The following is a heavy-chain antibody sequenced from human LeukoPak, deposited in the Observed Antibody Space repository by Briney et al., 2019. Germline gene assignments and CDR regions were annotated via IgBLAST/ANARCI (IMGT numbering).Heavy chain of an antibody. CDR2: IKPNSGGT. V-gene: IGHV1-2*02. D-gene: IGHD3-10*01. CDR3: ATNILVRDIINWFDP. CDR1: GYSFSDYY. J-gene: IGHJ5*02. Sequence: ASVKVSCKASGYSFSDYYMHWVRQAPGQGLEWMGWIKPNSGGTRSAQKFQGRVTMTRDTSISTAYMELSSLRYDDTAVYYCATNILVRDIINWFDPWGQGTLVTVSS.